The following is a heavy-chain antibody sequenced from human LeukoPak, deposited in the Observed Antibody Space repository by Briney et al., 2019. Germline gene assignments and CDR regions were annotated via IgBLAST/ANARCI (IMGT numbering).Heavy chain of an antibody. J-gene: IGHJ4*02. V-gene: IGHV3-23*01. CDR3: AKDAAGTSLFDY. D-gene: IGHD6-19*01. CDR2: ISGSGGST. CDR1: GFTFSSYE. Sequence: PGGSLRLSCAASGFTFSSYEMNWVRQAPGKGLEWVSAISGSGGSTYYADSVKGRFTISRDNSKNTLYLQMNSLRAEDTAVYYCAKDAAGTSLFDYWGQGTLVTVSS.